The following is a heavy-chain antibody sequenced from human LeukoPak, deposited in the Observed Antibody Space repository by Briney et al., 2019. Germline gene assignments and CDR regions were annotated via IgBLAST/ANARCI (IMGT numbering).Heavy chain of an antibody. CDR3: ARVGSGNTYGYGDY. V-gene: IGHV3-30*14. J-gene: IGHJ4*02. Sequence: GGSLRLSCAASGFTFSSYAMHWVRQAPGKGLEWLAVISYDGGNTYYADSVKGRFTTSRDNSKNTLYLQMNSLRVEDTAVYFCARVGSGNTYGYGDYWGQGTLVTVSS. CDR1: GFTFSSYA. CDR2: ISYDGGNT. D-gene: IGHD5-18*01.